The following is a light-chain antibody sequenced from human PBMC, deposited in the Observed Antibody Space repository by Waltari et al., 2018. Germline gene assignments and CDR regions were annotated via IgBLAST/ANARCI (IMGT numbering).Light chain of an antibody. CDR3: QKYVNLPAT. CDR1: QSVGRY. V-gene: IGKV3-20*01. Sequence: EIVLTQSPGPLSLSPGERATLSCRASQSVGRYLAWYQQKPGQAPRLLIYDASTRATGIPDSFSGSGSGTDVSLTISRLESEDFAVYYCQKYVNLPATFGQGTKVEIK. J-gene: IGKJ1*01. CDR2: DAS.